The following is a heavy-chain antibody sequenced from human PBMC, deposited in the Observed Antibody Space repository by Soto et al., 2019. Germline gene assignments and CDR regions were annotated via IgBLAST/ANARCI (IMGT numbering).Heavy chain of an antibody. CDR1: GYTFTSYA. V-gene: IGHV1-3*01. CDR2: INAGNGNT. D-gene: IGHD6-19*01. CDR3: ARGRVAVAGTPGDY. Sequence: QVQLVQSGAEVKKPGASVKVSCKASGYTFTSYAMHWVRQAPGQRLEWMGWINAGNGNTKYSQKFQGRVTITRDTSASAAYMELSRLRSEDTAVYYCARGRVAVAGTPGDYWGQGTLVTVSS. J-gene: IGHJ4*02.